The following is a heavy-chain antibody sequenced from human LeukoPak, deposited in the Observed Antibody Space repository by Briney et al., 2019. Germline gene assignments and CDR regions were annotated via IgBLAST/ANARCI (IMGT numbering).Heavy chain of an antibody. CDR2: IIPIFGTA. Sequence: SVKVSCKASGGTFSSYAISWVRQAPGQGLEWMGGIIPIFGTANYAQKFQGRVTITTDESTSTAYMELSSLRSEDTAVYYCARPQLIDYYDSSGYYYWGQGTLVTVSS. J-gene: IGHJ4*02. CDR1: GGTFSSYA. CDR3: ARPQLIDYYDSSGYYY. D-gene: IGHD3-22*01. V-gene: IGHV1-69*05.